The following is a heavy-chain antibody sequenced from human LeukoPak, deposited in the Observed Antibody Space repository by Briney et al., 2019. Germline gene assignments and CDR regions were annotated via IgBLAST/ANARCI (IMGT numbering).Heavy chain of an antibody. CDR1: GFTFSSYS. D-gene: IGHD3-22*01. CDR3: ARDQGSGYYDSSGPTPFDL. Sequence: GGSLRLSCAASGFTFSSYSMNWVRQAPGKGLEWISYISSGTITMYYADSVKGRFTISRDNAKNSLYLQMNGLKADDTAVYYCARDQGSGYYDSSGPTPFDLWGRGTLVTVSS. CDR2: ISSGTITM. J-gene: IGHJ2*01. V-gene: IGHV3-48*01.